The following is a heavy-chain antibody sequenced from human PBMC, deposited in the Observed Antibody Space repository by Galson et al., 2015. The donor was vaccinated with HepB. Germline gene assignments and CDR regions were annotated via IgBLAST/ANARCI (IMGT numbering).Heavy chain of an antibody. V-gene: IGHV3-23*01. CDR2: ISGSGGTT. CDR3: AKEEGYIFGLPDY. Sequence: SLRLSCAASGFTFRGSAMSWVRQAPGKGPEWVSVISGSGGTTYYADSVKGRFTISRDNSKNTLYLQMNSLRAEDTAVYYCAKEEGYIFGLPDYWGQGVLVTVSS. D-gene: IGHD3-3*02. J-gene: IGHJ4*02. CDR1: GFTFRGSA.